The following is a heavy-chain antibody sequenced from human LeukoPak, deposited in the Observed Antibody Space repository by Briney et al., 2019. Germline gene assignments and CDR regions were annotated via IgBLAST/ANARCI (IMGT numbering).Heavy chain of an antibody. D-gene: IGHD2-2*01. CDR2: IYYSGST. CDR1: GGSISSGDYY. CDR3: AREGVPAAHFDY. V-gene: IGHV4-30-4*01. J-gene: IGHJ4*02. Sequence: SQTLSLTCTVSGGSISSGDYYWSWIHQPPGKGLEWIGYIYYSGSTYYNPSLKSRVTISVDTSKNQFSLKLSSVTAADTAVYYCAREGVPAAHFDYWGQGTLVTVSS.